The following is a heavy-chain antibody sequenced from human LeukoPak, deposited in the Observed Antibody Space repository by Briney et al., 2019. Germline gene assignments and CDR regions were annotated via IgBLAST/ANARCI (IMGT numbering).Heavy chain of an antibody. D-gene: IGHD3-16*01. CDR3: ARGLLDSY. CDR2: IYHSGST. V-gene: IGHV4-4*02. CDR1: GGSISSSNW. J-gene: IGHJ4*02. Sequence: PSGTLSLTCAISGGSISSSNWWRWVRQPPGQGLEWIGEIYHSGSTNYNPSLKRRVTISVDTSKNQFSLNLSSVTAADTAVYYCARGLLDSYWGQGTLVTVSS.